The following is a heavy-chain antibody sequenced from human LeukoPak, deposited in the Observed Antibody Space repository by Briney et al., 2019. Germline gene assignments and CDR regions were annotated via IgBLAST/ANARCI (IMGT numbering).Heavy chain of an antibody. V-gene: IGHV3-11*06. J-gene: IGHJ5*02. D-gene: IGHD6-13*01. CDR2: ISSSSSYI. CDR1: GFTFSDYY. Sequence: GGSLRLSCAASGFTFSDYYMSWIRQAPGKGLEWVSSISSSSSYIYYADSVKGRFTISRDNAKNSLYLQMNSLRAEDTAVYYCARGSYSSLGPNWFDPWGQGTLVTVSS. CDR3: ARGSYSSLGPNWFDP.